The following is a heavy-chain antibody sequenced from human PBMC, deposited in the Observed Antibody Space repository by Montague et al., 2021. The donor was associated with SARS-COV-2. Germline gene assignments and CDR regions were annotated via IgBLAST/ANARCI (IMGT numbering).Heavy chain of an antibody. Sequence: SETLSLTCTVSGGSIYSYYWSWVRQPPGKGLEWIGHVSYSGRNXXXPSXXXRVTMSVDTSKNHFSLRLSSVTAADTAVYYCVRDTQYYDDNAWDDWFDPWGQGTLVTVSS. D-gene: IGHD3-16*01. CDR3: VRDTQYYDDNAWDDWFDP. V-gene: IGHV4-59*01. CDR2: VSYSGRN. CDR1: GGSIYSYY. J-gene: IGHJ5*02.